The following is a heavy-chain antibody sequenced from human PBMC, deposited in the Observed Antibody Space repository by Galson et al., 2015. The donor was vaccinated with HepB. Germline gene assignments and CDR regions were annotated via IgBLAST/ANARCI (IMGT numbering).Heavy chain of an antibody. V-gene: IGHV3-48*04. D-gene: IGHD5-18*01. J-gene: IGHJ4*02. Sequence: SLRLSCAASTFIFSTYSMNWVRQAPGKGLEWVSYISSSSTTIYYADSVKGRFTISRDNAKNSLYLQMNSLRAEDTAVYYCARDGELGYSYETFDYWGQGTLVTVSS. CDR1: TFIFSTYS. CDR2: ISSSSTTI. CDR3: ARDGELGYSYETFDY.